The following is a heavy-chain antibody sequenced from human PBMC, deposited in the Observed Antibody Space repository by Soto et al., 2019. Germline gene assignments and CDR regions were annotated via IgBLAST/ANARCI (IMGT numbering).Heavy chain of an antibody. D-gene: IGHD6-13*01. CDR2: ISSSSSYI. J-gene: IGHJ6*02. V-gene: IGHV3-21*01. Sequence: GGSLRLSCAASGFTFSSYSMNWVRQAPGKGLEWVSSISSSSSYIYYADSVKGRFTISRDNAKNSLYLQMNSLRAEDTAVYYCARDKAAAGLYYYYGMDVWGQGXTVTVSS. CDR1: GFTFSSYS. CDR3: ARDKAAAGLYYYYGMDV.